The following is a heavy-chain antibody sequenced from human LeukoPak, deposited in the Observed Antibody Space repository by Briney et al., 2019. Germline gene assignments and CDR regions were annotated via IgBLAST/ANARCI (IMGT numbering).Heavy chain of an antibody. CDR1: GGSISSTSYY. Sequence: SETLSLTCTVSGGSISSTSYYWGWVRQPPGKGLEWIGSIYYSGNTYYNPSLKSRVAISVDTSKNQFSVKLSSVTAADTAVYYCSRRVVYSSGWFDYWGQGTLVTVSS. D-gene: IGHD6-19*01. CDR3: SRRVVYSSGWFDY. J-gene: IGHJ4*02. V-gene: IGHV4-39*01. CDR2: IYYSGNT.